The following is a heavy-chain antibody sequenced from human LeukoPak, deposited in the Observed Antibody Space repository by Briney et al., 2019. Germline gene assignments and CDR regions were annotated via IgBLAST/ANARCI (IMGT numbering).Heavy chain of an antibody. CDR2: INHSGST. J-gene: IGHJ4*02. Sequence: SETLSLTCIVSGGSISSSNYYWDWIRQPPGKGLEWIGEINHSGSTNYSPSLKSRVTISVDTSKNQFSLKLSSVTAADTAVYFCAREDYYNSGGYYLDYWGQGTLVTVSS. V-gene: IGHV4-39*07. CDR1: GGSISSSNYY. CDR3: AREDYYNSGGYYLDY. D-gene: IGHD3-22*01.